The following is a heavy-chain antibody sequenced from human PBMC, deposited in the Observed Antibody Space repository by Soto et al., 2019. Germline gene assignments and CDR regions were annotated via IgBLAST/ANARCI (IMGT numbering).Heavy chain of an antibody. J-gene: IGHJ4*02. Sequence: GGSLRLSCQASGFNFDNYGMHWVRQAPGKGLEWVAVITYDGSFQYYADSVKGRFTISRDNSKNTLSLHLSTLKPEGTAVYHCAKDRVGGTFYTPLAFWGQGTLVTVSS. CDR2: ITYDGSFQ. D-gene: IGHD1-7*01. CDR1: GFNFDNYG. V-gene: IGHV3-30*18. CDR3: AKDRVGGTFYTPLAF.